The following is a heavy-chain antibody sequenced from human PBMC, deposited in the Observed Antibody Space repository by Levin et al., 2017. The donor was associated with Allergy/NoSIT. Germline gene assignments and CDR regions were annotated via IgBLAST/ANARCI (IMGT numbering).Heavy chain of an antibody. Sequence: GGSLRLSCAASGFTISSNYMSWVRQAPGKGLEWVSVIYSGGSTYYADSVKGRFTISRDNSKNTLYLQMNSLRAEDTAVYYCARGGIVVVTAYDAFDIWGQGTMVTVSS. CDR1: GFTISSNY. V-gene: IGHV3-53*01. D-gene: IGHD2-21*02. J-gene: IGHJ3*02. CDR3: ARGGIVVVTAYDAFDI. CDR2: IYSGGST.